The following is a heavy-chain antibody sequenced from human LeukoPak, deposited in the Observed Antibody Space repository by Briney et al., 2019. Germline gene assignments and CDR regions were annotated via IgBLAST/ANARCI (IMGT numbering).Heavy chain of an antibody. Sequence: PGGSLRLSCAASGFTFSSYSMNWVRQAQGKGLEWVSYISSSSSTIYYADSVKGRFTISRDNAKNSLYLQMNSLRAEDTAVYYCARDPGIVTMVRGVTPGFDYWGQGTLVTVSS. CDR3: ARDPGIVTMVRGVTPGFDY. D-gene: IGHD3-10*01. J-gene: IGHJ4*02. V-gene: IGHV3-48*01. CDR2: ISSSSSTI. CDR1: GFTFSSYS.